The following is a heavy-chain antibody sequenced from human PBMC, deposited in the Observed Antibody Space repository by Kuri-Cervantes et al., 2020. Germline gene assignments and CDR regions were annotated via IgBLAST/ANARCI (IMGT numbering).Heavy chain of an antibody. D-gene: IGHD6-13*01. CDR2: TYYRSRWKN. V-gene: IGHV6-1*01. CDR3: ATDRYSSSWYRGI. CDR1: GDSVSRKSVA. Sequence: SQTLSLTCAISGDSVSRKSVAWNWIRQSPSRGLEWLGRTYYRSRWKNDYATSVKSRITINPDTSKNQFSLQLNSVTPEDTAVYYCATDRYSSSWYRGIWGQGTLVTVSS. J-gene: IGHJ4*02.